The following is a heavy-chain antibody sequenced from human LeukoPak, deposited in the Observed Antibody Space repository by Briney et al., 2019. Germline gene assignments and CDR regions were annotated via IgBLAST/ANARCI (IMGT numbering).Heavy chain of an antibody. V-gene: IGHV3-30*04. J-gene: IGHJ4*02. Sequence: GGSLRLSCAASGFPFSSYAMHWVRQAPGKGLEWVAVISYDGSNKYYADSVKGRFTISRDNSKNTLYLQMNSLRAEDTAVYYCARENSGIVVVPAAVDYWGQGTLVTVSS. D-gene: IGHD2-2*01. CDR3: ARENSGIVVVPAAVDY. CDR1: GFPFSSYA. CDR2: ISYDGSNK.